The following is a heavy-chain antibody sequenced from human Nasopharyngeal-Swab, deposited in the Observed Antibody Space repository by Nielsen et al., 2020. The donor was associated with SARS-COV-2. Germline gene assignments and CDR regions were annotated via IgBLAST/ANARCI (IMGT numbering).Heavy chain of an antibody. CDR2: IYYSGST. Sequence: SETLSLTCTVSGGSISSSSYYWGWIRQPPGKGLEWIGSIYYSGSTYYNPSLKSRVTISVDTSKNHFSLKRSSVTAADTAVYYCARHVGGSYGRDFDYWGQGTLVTVSS. CDR1: GGSISSSSYY. V-gene: IGHV4-39*01. D-gene: IGHD1-26*01. J-gene: IGHJ4*02. CDR3: ARHVGGSYGRDFDY.